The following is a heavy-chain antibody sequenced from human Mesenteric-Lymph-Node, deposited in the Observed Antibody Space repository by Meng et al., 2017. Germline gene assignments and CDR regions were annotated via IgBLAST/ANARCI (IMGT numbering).Heavy chain of an antibody. V-gene: IGHV4-4*02. D-gene: IGHD1-1*01. Sequence: QGRLQESGPGLVKPSGTLSLTCTVSGDSISSDFWWSWVRQPPGKGLEWIGEVHHRGDTNYNPSLKSRVVISVDRSKNQFSLNLSSVTAADTAVYYCGRDQGRQLINHWGQGTLVTVSS. CDR3: GRDQGRQLINH. CDR1: GDSISSDFW. CDR2: VHHRGDT. J-gene: IGHJ4*02.